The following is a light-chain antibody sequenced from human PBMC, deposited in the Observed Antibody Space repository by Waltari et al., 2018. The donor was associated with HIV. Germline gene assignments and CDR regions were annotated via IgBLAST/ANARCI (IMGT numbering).Light chain of an antibody. CDR1: SPNIGAGYD. J-gene: IGLJ2*01. CDR3: QSYDSSLTMV. Sequence: QSVLTQPPSVPWAPGQRVAISGAGGSPNIGAGYDVHWYQRLPGTAPKLLIFATINRPSGVPDRFSGSSSGTSASLAITGLQAEDEADYYCQSYDSSLTMVFGGGTKVTVL. V-gene: IGLV1-40*01. CDR2: ATI.